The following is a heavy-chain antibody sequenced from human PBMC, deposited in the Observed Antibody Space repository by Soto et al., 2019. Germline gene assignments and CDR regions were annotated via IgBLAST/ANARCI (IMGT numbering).Heavy chain of an antibody. V-gene: IGHV4-39*01. CDR2: IYYSGST. CDR3: ARHCSSTSCYDF. Sequence: PSETLSLTCTVSGGSISSSSYYWGWIRQPPGKGLEWIGSIYYSGSTYYNPSLKSRVTISVDTSKNQFSLKLSSVTAADTAVYYCARHCSSTSCYDFWGQGNLVTVSS. CDR1: GGSISSSSYY. J-gene: IGHJ4*02. D-gene: IGHD2-2*01.